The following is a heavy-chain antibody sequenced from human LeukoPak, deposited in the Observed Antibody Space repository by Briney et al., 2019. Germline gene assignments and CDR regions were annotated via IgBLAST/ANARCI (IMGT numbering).Heavy chain of an antibody. J-gene: IGHJ6*02. Sequence: PGGSLRLSCAASGFTFSSYGIHWVRQAPGKGLDWVAVISYDGINKYYAESVKGRFTISRDNSKNTLYLQMNSLRAEDTAVYYCAKDGQKYYYYGMDVWGQGTTVTVSS. CDR1: GFTFSSYG. CDR2: ISYDGINK. CDR3: AKDGQKYYYYGMDV. V-gene: IGHV3-30*18.